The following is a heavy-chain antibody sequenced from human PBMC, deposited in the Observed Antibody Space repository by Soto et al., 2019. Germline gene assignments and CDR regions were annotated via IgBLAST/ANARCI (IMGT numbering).Heavy chain of an antibody. CDR3: ARDLYYYDSSGYSVPYYYYGMDV. Sequence: GGSLRLSCAASGFTFSSYGMHWVRQAPGKGLEWVAVIWYDGSNKYYADSVKGRFTISRDNSKNTLYLQMNSLRAEDMAVYYCARDLYYYDSSGYSVPYYYYGMDVWGQGTTVTVSS. D-gene: IGHD3-22*01. V-gene: IGHV3-33*01. J-gene: IGHJ6*02. CDR2: IWYDGSNK. CDR1: GFTFSSYG.